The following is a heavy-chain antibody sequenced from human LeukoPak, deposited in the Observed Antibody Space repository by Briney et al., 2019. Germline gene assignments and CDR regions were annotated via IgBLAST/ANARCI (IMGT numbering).Heavy chain of an antibody. Sequence: PGGSLRLSCAASGFTFSLYWMTWVRQSPGKGLEWVANIEQDGSEKYYLDSVKGRFTISKDNAKNSLYLQMNGLRAEDTAVYYCARDFGGYSYGYDYWGQGTLVTVSS. CDR1: GFTFSLYW. CDR2: IEQDGSEK. V-gene: IGHV3-7*01. D-gene: IGHD5-18*01. CDR3: ARDFGGYSYGYDY. J-gene: IGHJ4*02.